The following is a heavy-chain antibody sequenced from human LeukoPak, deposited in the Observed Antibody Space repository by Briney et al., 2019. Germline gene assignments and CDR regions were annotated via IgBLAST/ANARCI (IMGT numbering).Heavy chain of an antibody. CDR1: GFTFSSYE. V-gene: IGHV3-48*03. J-gene: IGHJ3*02. Sequence: GGSLRLSCAASGFTFSSYEMNWVRQAPGKGLEWVSYISSSGSTIYYADSVKGRFTISRDNAKNSLYLQMNSLRAEDTAVYYCARDSPIDAFDIWGQGTMVTVSS. CDR2: ISSSGSTI. CDR3: ARDSPIDAFDI.